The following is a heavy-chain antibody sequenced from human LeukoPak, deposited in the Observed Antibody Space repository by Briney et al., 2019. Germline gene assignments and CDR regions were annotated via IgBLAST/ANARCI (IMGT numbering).Heavy chain of an antibody. CDR2: INWNGGST. CDR1: GFTFDGYG. CDR3: ARVRRSSSWYTGSGSLDY. D-gene: IGHD6-13*01. J-gene: IGHJ4*02. Sequence: GGSLRLSCAASGFTFDGYGMSWVRQAPGKGLEWVSGINWNGGSTGYADSVKGRFTISRDNAKNSLYLQMNSLRAEDTALYYCARVRRSSSWYTGSGSLDYWGQGTLVTVSS. V-gene: IGHV3-20*04.